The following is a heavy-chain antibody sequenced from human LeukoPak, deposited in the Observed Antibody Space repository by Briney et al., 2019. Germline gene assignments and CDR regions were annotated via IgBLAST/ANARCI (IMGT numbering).Heavy chain of an antibody. CDR2: IRNKPNNYAT. J-gene: IGHJ2*01. CDR3: TRRPFGGNSSPYWYFDL. Sequence: GGSLRLSCAASGFTFSDSAMHWVRQASGKGLEWVGRIRNKPNNYATAYAASVKGRFTVSRDDSKNTAFLQMNSLETEDTAVYYCTRRPFGGNSSPYWYFDLWGRGTLVTVSS. D-gene: IGHD4-23*01. CDR1: GFTFSDSA. V-gene: IGHV3-73*01.